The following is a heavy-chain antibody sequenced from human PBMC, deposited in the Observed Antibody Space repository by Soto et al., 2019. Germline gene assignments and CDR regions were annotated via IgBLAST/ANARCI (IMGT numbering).Heavy chain of an antibody. CDR3: ETDLRTLYYFDY. CDR2: IWYDGVNK. V-gene: IGHV3-33*08. J-gene: IGHJ4*02. CDR1: GFSFRSYA. D-gene: IGHD4-17*01. Sequence: PGGSLRLSCAASGFSFRSYAMHWVRQAPGKGLEWVAVIWYDGVNKYYADSVKGRFTISRDNSNNTLYLQMNSLRAEDTAVYYCETDLRTLYYFDYWGQGTLVTVSS.